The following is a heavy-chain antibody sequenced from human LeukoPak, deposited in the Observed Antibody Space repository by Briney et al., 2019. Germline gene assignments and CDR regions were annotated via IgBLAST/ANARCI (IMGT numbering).Heavy chain of an antibody. D-gene: IGHD3-22*01. J-gene: IGHJ4*02. V-gene: IGHV1-69*04. CDR1: GGTFSSYT. Sequence: ASVKVSCKASGGTFSSYTISWVRQAPGQGLEWMGRIIPILGIANYAQKFQGRVTITADKSTSTAYMELSSLRSEDTAVYYCARDGDYYASSGVYFDYWGQGTLVTVSS. CDR3: ARDGDYYASSGVYFDY. CDR2: IIPILGIA.